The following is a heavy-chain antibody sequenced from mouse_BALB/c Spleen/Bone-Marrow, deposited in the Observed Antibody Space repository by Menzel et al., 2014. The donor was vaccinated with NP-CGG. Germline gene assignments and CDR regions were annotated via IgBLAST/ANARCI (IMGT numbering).Heavy chain of an antibody. J-gene: IGHJ4*01. CDR1: GFNIKDAY. V-gene: IGHV14-3*02. CDR2: IDPANGNT. CDR3: ARNGYYVYYYAMDY. Sequence: DVQLVESGAELVKPGASVKLSCTASGFNIKDAYMHWVKQRPEQGLEWIGRIDPANGNTKYDPKFQGKATITADTSSNTAYLQLSSLTSEDTAVYYCARNGYYVYYYAMDYWGQGTSVTVSS. D-gene: IGHD2-3*01.